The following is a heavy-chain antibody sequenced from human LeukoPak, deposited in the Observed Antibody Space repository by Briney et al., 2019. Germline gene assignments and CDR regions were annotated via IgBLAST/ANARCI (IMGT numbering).Heavy chain of an antibody. CDR1: GFTFSDYY. D-gene: IGHD3-22*01. CDR3: ARTPIVVVTSDAFDI. J-gene: IGHJ3*02. Sequence: SGGSLRLSCAASGFTFSDYYMSWIRQAPGKGLEWVSYISSSGSTIYYADSVKGRFTISRDNAKNSLYLQMNSLGAEDTAVYYCARTPIVVVTSDAFDIWGQGTMVTVSS. CDR2: ISSSGSTI. V-gene: IGHV3-11*01.